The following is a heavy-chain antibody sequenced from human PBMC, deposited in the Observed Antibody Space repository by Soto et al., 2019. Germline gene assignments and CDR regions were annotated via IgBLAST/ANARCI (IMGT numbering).Heavy chain of an antibody. CDR3: AKSGGGYVYLEYFQH. Sequence: EVQLLESGGGLVQPGGSLRLSCAASGFTFSSYAMSWVRQAPGKGLEWVSAISGSGGSTYYADSVKGRFTISRDNSKNTLDLQMNSLRAEDTAVYYCAKSGGGYVYLEYFQHWGQGTLVTVSS. CDR2: ISGSGGST. J-gene: IGHJ1*01. CDR1: GFTFSSYA. V-gene: IGHV3-23*01. D-gene: IGHD5-12*01.